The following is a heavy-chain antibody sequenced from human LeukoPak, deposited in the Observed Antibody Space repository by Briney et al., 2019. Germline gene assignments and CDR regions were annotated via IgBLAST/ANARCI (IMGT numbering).Heavy chain of an antibody. Sequence: ASVKVSCMPSGYTFTSYYMHWVRQAPGQGLEWMGIINPSGGSTSYAQKLQGRVTMTMDASTSTVYMELSSLRSEDTDVYYCARAKKHIAVAGEFDYWGQGTLVTVSS. J-gene: IGHJ4*02. CDR2: INPSGGST. CDR1: GYTFTSYY. CDR3: ARAKKHIAVAGEFDY. V-gene: IGHV1-46*01. D-gene: IGHD6-19*01.